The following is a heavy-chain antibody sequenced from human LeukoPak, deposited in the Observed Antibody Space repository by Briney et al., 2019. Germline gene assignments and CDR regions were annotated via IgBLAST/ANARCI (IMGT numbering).Heavy chain of an antibody. Sequence: ASVKVSCKASGYTFTGYYMHWVRQAPGQGLEWMGWINPNSGGTNYARKFQGRVTMTRDASISTAYMELSRLRSDGTAVYYCARGQIGRMWFDPWGQGTLVTVSS. CDR1: GYTFTGYY. CDR3: ARGQIGRMWFDP. CDR2: INPNSGGT. J-gene: IGHJ5*02. V-gene: IGHV1-2*02.